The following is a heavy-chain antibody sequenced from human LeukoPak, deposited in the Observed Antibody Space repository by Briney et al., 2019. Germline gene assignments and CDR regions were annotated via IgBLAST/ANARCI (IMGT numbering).Heavy chain of an antibody. CDR3: ARGGGSGYSSSWPLAWFDP. J-gene: IGHJ5*02. CDR1: GGSFSGYY. V-gene: IGHV4-34*01. Sequence: PSETLSLTCAVYGGSFSGYYWSWIRQPPGKGLEWIGEINHSGSTNYNPSLKSRVTISVDTSKNQFSLKLSSVTAADTAVYYCARGGGSGYSSSWPLAWFDPWGQGTLVTVSS. D-gene: IGHD6-13*01. CDR2: INHSGST.